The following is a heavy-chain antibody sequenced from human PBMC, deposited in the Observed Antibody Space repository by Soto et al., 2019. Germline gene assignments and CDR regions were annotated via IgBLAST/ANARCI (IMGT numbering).Heavy chain of an antibody. J-gene: IGHJ5*02. CDR3: ASARHIGP. D-gene: IGHD2-21*01. CDR2: IGHDGSQR. CDR1: RFTLNNLF. V-gene: IGHV3-7*01. Sequence: PGGPLKISSTAFRFTLNNLFMSLVRHAAGKGLELVANIGHDGSQRNYVDSGKGRFTISRYNAENSLYLKMNSLRAEDTAIYYCASARHIGPWGQGTLVNVSS.